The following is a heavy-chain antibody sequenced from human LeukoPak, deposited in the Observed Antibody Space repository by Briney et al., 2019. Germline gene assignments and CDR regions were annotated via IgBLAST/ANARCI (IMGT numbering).Heavy chain of an antibody. CDR3: SDWGSD. J-gene: IGHJ4*02. CDR1: GGSISSSSYY. Sequence: PSETLSLTCTVSGGSISSSSYYWGWIRQPPGKGLEWIGSIYYSGSTYYNPSLKSRLTISVDTSKNQFSLKLSSVTTADTAVYYCSDWGSDWGQGTLVTVSS. D-gene: IGHD7-27*01. CDR2: IYYSGST. V-gene: IGHV4-39*01.